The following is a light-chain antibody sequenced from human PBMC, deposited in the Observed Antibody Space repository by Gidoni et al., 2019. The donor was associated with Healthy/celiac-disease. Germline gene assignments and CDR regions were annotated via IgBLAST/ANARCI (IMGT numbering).Light chain of an antibody. CDR1: QSISSY. J-gene: IGKJ1*01. CDR3: QQSYSTPVT. V-gene: IGKV1-39*01. CDR2: AAS. Sequence: DLQLTQSPSSLSASVADRVTITCRASQSISSYLNWYQQKPGKAPKLLIYAASSLQGGVPSRFSGSGSGTDFTLTISSLQPEDFATYYCQQSYSTPVTFGQGTKVEIK.